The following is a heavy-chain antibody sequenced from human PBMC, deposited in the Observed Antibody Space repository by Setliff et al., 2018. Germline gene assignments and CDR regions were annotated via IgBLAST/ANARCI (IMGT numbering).Heavy chain of an antibody. CDR3: AREDTGSSIWFEGAFDI. J-gene: IGHJ3*02. CDR1: GGSISSSSYY. Sequence: SETLSLTCTVSGGSISSSSYYWGWIRQPPGKGLEWIGSIYYSGSTYYNPSLKSRVTISVDTSKNQFSLKLSSVTAADTAVYYCAREDTGSSIWFEGAFDIWSRGAMVTVSS. D-gene: IGHD6-13*01. CDR2: IYYSGST. V-gene: IGHV4-39*07.